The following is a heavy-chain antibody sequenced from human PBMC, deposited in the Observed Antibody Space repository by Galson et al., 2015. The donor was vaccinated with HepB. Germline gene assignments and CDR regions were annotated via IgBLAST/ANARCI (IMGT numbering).Heavy chain of an antibody. D-gene: IGHD7-27*01. CDR3: AREIELGSQPYYYYGMDV. V-gene: IGHV1-46*04. CDR1: GYTFTSYY. Sequence: SVKVSCKASGYTFTSYYMHWVRQAPGQGLEWMGIINPSGGSTSYAQKLQGRVTMTRDTSTSTVYMELSSLRSEDTAVYYCAREIELGSQPYYYYGMDVWGQGTTVTVSS. J-gene: IGHJ6*02. CDR2: INPSGGST.